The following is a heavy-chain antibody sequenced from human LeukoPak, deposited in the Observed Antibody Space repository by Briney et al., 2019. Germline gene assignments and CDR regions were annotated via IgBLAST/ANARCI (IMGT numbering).Heavy chain of an antibody. CDR2: INPNSGGT. J-gene: IGHJ3*02. Sequence: GASVRVSCKASGYTFTGYYMHWVRQAPGQGLEWMGWINPNSGGTNYAQKFQGWVTITRETANSTAYMELRRLRSDDTAVYYCARGYCSGGSCYYDDAFDIWGQGTMVTVSS. CDR1: GYTFTGYY. D-gene: IGHD2-15*01. CDR3: ARGYCSGGSCYYDDAFDI. V-gene: IGHV1-2*04.